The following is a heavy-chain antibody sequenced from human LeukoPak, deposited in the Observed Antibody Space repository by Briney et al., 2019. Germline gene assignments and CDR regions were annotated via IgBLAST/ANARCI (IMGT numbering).Heavy chain of an antibody. Sequence: GASVKVSCKASGGTFSSYAISWVRQAPGQGLEWMGRIIPILGIANYAQKFQGRVTMTTDTSTSTAYMELRSLRSDDTAVYYCARGPHERSGYPDDWGQGTLVTVSS. V-gene: IGHV1-69*04. CDR2: IIPILGIA. J-gene: IGHJ4*02. CDR3: ARGPHERSGYPDD. CDR1: GGTFSSYA. D-gene: IGHD3-22*01.